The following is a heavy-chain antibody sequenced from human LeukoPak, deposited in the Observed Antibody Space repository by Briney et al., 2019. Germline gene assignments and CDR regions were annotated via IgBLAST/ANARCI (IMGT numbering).Heavy chain of an antibody. V-gene: IGHV4-39*01. D-gene: IGHD1-7*01. CDR3: ARGGITGTTIDY. J-gene: IGHJ4*02. CDR1: GGSISSSSYY. Sequence: SETLSLTCIVSGGSISSSSYYWGWIRQPPGKGLEWIGSIYYSGSTYYNPSLKSRVTISVDTSKNQFSLKLSSVTATDTAVYYCARGGITGTTIDYWGQGTLVTVSS. CDR2: IYYSGST.